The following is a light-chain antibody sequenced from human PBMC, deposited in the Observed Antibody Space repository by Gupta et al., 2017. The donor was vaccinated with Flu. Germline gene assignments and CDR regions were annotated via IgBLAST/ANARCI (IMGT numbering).Light chain of an antibody. CDR2: DSN. J-gene: IGLJ3*02. Sequence: KVTISCSGSTSNIGKNYVSWYQQFPGTVPKLLIYDSNERPSGIPDRFSGSKSGTSATLGITGLQTGDEADYYCGAWDTNLGAWVFGGGTGLIVL. CDR1: TSNIGKNY. V-gene: IGLV1-51*01. CDR3: GAWDTNLGAWV.